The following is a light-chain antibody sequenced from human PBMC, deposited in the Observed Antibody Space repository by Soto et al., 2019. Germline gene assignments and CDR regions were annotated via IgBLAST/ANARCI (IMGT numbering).Light chain of an antibody. CDR1: TSDVGSYDY. CDR2: DVT. CDR3: CSYAGDFYV. Sequence: LTQPRSVSGSPGQSVAISCTGTTSDVGSYDYVSWYQQHPGKAPGLIIFDVTKRPSGVPDRFSGSKSGNTASLTISGLQAEDEADYFCCSYAGDFYVFGSGTKLTVL. V-gene: IGLV2-11*01. J-gene: IGLJ1*01.